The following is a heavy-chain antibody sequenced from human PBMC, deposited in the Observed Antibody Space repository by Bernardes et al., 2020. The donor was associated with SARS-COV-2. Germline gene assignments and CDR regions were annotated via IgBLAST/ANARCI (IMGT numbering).Heavy chain of an antibody. V-gene: IGHV1-24*01. CDR1: GYTLTELS. Sequence: ASVKVSCKVSGYTLTELSMHWVRQAPGKGLEWMGGFDPEDGETIYAQKFQGRVTMTEDTSTDTAYMELSSLRSEDTAVYYCARYFAVVVITGRVFDYWGQGTLVTVAS. CDR2: FDPEDGET. CDR3: ARYFAVVVITGRVFDY. D-gene: IGHD3-22*01. J-gene: IGHJ4*02.